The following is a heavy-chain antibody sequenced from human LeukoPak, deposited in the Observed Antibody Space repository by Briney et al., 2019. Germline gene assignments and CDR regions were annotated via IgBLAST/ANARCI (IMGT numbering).Heavy chain of an antibody. CDR1: GLTFTDYA. CDR3: AKLPPRDYCSRSSCRDY. CDR2: ISGGGHIT. Sequence: GGSLRLSCAVSGLTFTDYAMSWVRQAPGKGLEWVSSISGGGHITYYVDSVKGRFTISRDNSKDTLYLQMNNLRAEDTALYYCAKLPPRDYCSRSSCRDYWGRGAQVTVSS. V-gene: IGHV3-23*01. D-gene: IGHD2-2*01. J-gene: IGHJ4*02.